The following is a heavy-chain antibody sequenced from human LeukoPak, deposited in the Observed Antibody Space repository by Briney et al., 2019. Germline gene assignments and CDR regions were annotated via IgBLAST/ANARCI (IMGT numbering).Heavy chain of an antibody. Sequence: GGSLRLSCTASGFTFSDYWMTWVRQAPGKGPEWVANIKQDGSQRYHVDSVRGRFTISRDNAKNSLFLQMNGLRVEDTAVYYCARRGGSSSRRSPIDYWGQGTLVTVSS. J-gene: IGHJ4*02. CDR3: ARRGGSSSRRSPIDY. V-gene: IGHV3-7*01. CDR1: GFTFSDYW. CDR2: IKQDGSQR. D-gene: IGHD6-6*01.